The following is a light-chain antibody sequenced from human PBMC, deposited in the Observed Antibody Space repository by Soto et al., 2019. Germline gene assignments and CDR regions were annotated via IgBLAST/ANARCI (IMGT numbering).Light chain of an antibody. J-gene: IGKJ1*01. CDR3: QQYDNWPWT. CDR1: QSVNSN. CDR2: GIS. V-gene: IGKV3-15*01. Sequence: EMVMTQSPAILSVSPGESATLSCRASQSVNSNYLAWYQQHPGQPPRLLIYGISTRATGIPARFSGSGSGTEFTLTISSLQSDDFAVYYCQQYDNWPWTFGQGTKVDIK.